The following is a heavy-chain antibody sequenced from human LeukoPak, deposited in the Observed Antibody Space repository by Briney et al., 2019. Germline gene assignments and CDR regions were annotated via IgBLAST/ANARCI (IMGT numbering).Heavy chain of an antibody. D-gene: IGHD3-3*01. J-gene: IGHJ5*02. V-gene: IGHV4-39*07. CDR3: ARGSGPRGSYNWFDP. CDR2: IYYSGST. CDR1: GGSISSSSYY. Sequence: SETLSLTCTVSGGSISSSSYYWGWIRQPPGKGLEWIGSIYYSGSTYYNPSLKSRVTISVDTSKNQFSLKLSSVTAADTAVYYCARGSGPRGSYNWFDPWGQGTLVTVSS.